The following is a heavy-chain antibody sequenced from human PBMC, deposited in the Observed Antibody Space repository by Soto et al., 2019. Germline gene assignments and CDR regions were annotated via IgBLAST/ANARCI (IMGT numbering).Heavy chain of an antibody. Sequence: QVQLRESGPGLVKTSGTLSLTCAVSGGSISSTNWWTWVRQPPGKGLEWIGEIYHSGSPTYSPSLRCRATISVDKSNNQFSLRLRSVTAADTALYYCATLPPLTVVALLPIPTWGQGILVTVSS. CDR2: IYHSGSP. D-gene: IGHD2-21*01. V-gene: IGHV4-4*02. CDR3: ATLPPLTVVALLPIPT. CDR1: GGSISSTNW. J-gene: IGHJ5*02.